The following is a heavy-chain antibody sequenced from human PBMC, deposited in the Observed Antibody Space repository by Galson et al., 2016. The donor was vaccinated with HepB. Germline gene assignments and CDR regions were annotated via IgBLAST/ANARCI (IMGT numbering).Heavy chain of an antibody. D-gene: IGHD6-13*01. CDR3: AKDKRGHSSAWYWYFDY. CDR1: GFALSGYA. J-gene: IGHJ4*02. CDR2: MSDSDDI. V-gene: IGHV3-23*01. Sequence: SLRLSCAASGFALSGYAMAWVRQAPGKGLEWVSGMSDSDDIYYAPTVKGRFTIPRDNSKNTVYLQLTSLRAEDTAVYYCAKDKRGHSSAWYWYFDYWGPGTLVRVSS.